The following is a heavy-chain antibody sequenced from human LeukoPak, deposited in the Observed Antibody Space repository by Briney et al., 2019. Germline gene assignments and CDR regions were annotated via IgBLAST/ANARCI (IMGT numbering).Heavy chain of an antibody. D-gene: IGHD3-22*01. CDR3: GRRVDYVSSGYYYVSTGSLVY. CDR1: GYTFTCYY. V-gene: IGHV1-2*06. Sequence: GASVKVSCKASGYTFTCYYMHWVRQAPGQGLEWMGRSNPNSGGTNYAQKCEGRVTMTRDTSISTAYMELSRLRSDDTAVYYCGRRVDYVSSGYYYVSTGSLVYWGQGTLVTVSS. J-gene: IGHJ4*02. CDR2: SNPNSGGT.